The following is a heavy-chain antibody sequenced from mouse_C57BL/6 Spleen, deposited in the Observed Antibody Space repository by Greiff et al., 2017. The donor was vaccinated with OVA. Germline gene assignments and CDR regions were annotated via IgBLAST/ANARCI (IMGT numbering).Heavy chain of an antibody. CDR1: GFTFSDYG. V-gene: IGHV5-17*01. CDR3: ARTGIYDPLFDY. J-gene: IGHJ2*01. CDR2: ISSGSSNI. Sequence: EVHLVESGGGLVKPGGSLKLSCAASGFTFSDYGMHWVRQAPEKGLEWVAYISSGSSNIYYADTVKGRFTLSRDNAKNTLFLQMTSLRSEDTAMYYCARTGIYDPLFDYWGQGTTLTVSS. D-gene: IGHD2-3*01.